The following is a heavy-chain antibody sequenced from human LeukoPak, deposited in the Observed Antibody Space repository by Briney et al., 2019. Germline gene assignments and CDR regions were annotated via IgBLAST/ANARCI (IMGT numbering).Heavy chain of an antibody. J-gene: IGHJ4*02. Sequence: GGSLRLSCVVSGFTFSSYWMSWVRQAPGKGLEWVANIRQDGSEKYYVDSVKGRSTVSRDNGENSLYLQMHSLRVEDTAVYYCARYSSTWYYFDSWGQGTLVTVSS. V-gene: IGHV3-7*03. D-gene: IGHD6-13*01. CDR3: ARYSSTWYYFDS. CDR2: IRQDGSEK. CDR1: GFTFSSYW.